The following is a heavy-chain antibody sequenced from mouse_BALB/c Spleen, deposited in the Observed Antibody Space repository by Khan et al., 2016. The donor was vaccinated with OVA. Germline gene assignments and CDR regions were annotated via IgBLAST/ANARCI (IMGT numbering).Heavy chain of an antibody. CDR1: GYTISTYW. CDR3: ARDRFDY. CDR2: FISNTGYT. J-gene: IGHJ2*01. Sequence: QVQLQQSGAGLAKPADSVNMSCKASGYTISTYWVQWVKQRLGRGKEGIGSFISNTGYTYYSQTFKDKATLTADKSNSTAYMQLSSLTSEDSAVYYCARDRFDYWGQGTTLTVSS. V-gene: IGHV1-7*01.